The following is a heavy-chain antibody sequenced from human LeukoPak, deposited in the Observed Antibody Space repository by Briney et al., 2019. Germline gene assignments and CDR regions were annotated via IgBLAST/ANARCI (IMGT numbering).Heavy chain of an antibody. CDR3: ARDQQLAYFDY. Sequence: SETLSLTCTVSGYSIRNGYNWGWIRLSPGRGLEWLGSIYQSGSTYDNPSLKSRVTLSIDTSKNQFSLKLSSVTAADTAVYYCARDQQLAYFDYWGQGTLVTVSS. CDR1: GYSIRNGYN. D-gene: IGHD6-13*01. CDR2: IYQSGST. J-gene: IGHJ4*02. V-gene: IGHV4-38-2*02.